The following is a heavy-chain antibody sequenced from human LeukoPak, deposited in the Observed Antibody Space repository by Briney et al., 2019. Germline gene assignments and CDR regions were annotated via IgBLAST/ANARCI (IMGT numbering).Heavy chain of an antibody. CDR3: ARDITGSFDY. CDR1: GDSISSSSYY. J-gene: IGHJ4*02. V-gene: IGHV4-39*07. Sequence: SETLSLTCTVSGDSISSSSYYWGWIRQPPGKGLEWIGSIYYSGSTYYNPSLKSRVTISVDTSKNQFSLKLRSVTAADTAVYYCARDITGSFDYWGQGNLVTVSS. CDR2: IYYSGST. D-gene: IGHD1-14*01.